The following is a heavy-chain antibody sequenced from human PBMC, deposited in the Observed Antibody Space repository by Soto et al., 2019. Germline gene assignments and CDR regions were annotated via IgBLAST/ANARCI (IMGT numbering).Heavy chain of an antibody. CDR3: ARGGSSSSYAFDI. D-gene: IGHD6-6*01. Sequence: SETLSLTCAVSGGSISSSNWCSWVRQPPGKGLEWIGEIYHSGSTYYNPSLKSRVTISVDRSKNQFSLKLSSVTAADTAVYYCARGGSSSSYAFDIWGQGTMVTVSS. V-gene: IGHV4-4*02. CDR1: GGSISSSNW. CDR2: IYHSGST. J-gene: IGHJ3*02.